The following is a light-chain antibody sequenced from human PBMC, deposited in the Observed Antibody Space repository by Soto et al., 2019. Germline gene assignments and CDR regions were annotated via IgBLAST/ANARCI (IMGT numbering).Light chain of an antibody. J-gene: IGLJ1*01. V-gene: IGLV2-14*01. CDR2: EVS. CDR1: SSDVGGYHY. CDR3: SSYSISTAYL. Sequence: QSVLTQPASVSGSPGQSITISCTGTSSDVGGYHYVSWYQLLPGKAPKLILFEVSIRPSGVSYRFSGSKSGNTASLTISGLQAEDEADYFCSSYSISTAYLFGIGTKLTVL.